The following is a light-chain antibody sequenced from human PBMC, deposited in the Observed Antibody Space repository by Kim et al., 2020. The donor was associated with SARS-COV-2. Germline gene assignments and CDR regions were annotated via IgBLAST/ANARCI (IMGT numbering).Light chain of an antibody. CDR1: NIGSKS. CDR3: QVWDSSSDHVV. Sequence: APGETATITCGGNNIGSKSVHWYQQKPGQAPVLVIYYDSDRPSGIPERFSGSNSGNTATLTISRVEAGDEADYYCQVWDSSSDHVVFGGGTQLTVL. J-gene: IGLJ2*01. V-gene: IGLV3-21*04. CDR2: YDS.